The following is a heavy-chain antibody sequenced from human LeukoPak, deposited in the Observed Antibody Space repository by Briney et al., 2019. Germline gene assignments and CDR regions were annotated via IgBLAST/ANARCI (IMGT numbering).Heavy chain of an antibody. CDR1: GFTFSSYG. Sequence: SGRSLRLSCAASGFTFSSYGMHWVRQAPGKGLEWVAVIWYDGSNKYYADSVKGRFTISRDNSKNTLYLQMNSLRAEDTAVYYCAKQTRRYCSSTSCSSYYYYYMDVWGKGTTVTVSS. V-gene: IGHV3-33*06. D-gene: IGHD2-2*01. J-gene: IGHJ6*03. CDR2: IWYDGSNK. CDR3: AKQTRRYCSSTSCSSYYYYYMDV.